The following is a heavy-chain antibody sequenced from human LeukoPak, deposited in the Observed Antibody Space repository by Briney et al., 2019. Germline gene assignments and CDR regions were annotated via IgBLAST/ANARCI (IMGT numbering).Heavy chain of an antibody. CDR2: IRYDGSNK. CDR3: AKDTKGGRYSTSSTFDY. CDR1: GFTFSSYG. D-gene: IGHD6-13*01. Sequence: PGGSLRLSCAASGFTFSSYGMQWVRQAPGKGLEWVEFIRYDGSNKYYADSVKGRFTISRDNSKNTLYLQMNSLRAEDTAVYYCAKDTKGGRYSTSSTFDYWGQGTLVTVSS. J-gene: IGHJ4*02. V-gene: IGHV3-30*02.